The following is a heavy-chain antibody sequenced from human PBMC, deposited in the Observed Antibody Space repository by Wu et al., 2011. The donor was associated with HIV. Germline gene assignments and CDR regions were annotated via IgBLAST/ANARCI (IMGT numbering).Heavy chain of an antibody. V-gene: IGHV1-69*06. D-gene: IGHD3-22*01. Sequence: QVQLVQSGAEVKKAGSSVKVSCKASGNTFSGYAVSWVRQAPGQGLEWMGGILPMFGTTNYAQKFQGRVTITADKSATTVYMELRSLRSEDTAVYYCARGIPYYYENSGYSSTPYYFDYWGQGTLVTVSS. CDR1: GNTFSGYA. CDR3: ARGIPYYYENSGYSSTPYYFDY. CDR2: ILPMFGTT. J-gene: IGHJ4*02.